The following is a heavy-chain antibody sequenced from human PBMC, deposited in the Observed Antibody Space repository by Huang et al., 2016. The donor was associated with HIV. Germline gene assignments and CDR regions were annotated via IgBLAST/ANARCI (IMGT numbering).Heavy chain of an antibody. D-gene: IGHD3-22*01. Sequence: QVQLVQSGAEVKKPGSSVKVSCKASGVSFRNFAIGWVRQAPGQGLEWMGGIIPTLGTANDAQKFQGRVTIIADESTSTAYMELSSLRSEDTAVYYCATVDYYDTSGPQRGYFDNWGQGTLVTVSS. CDR3: ATVDYYDTSGPQRGYFDN. CDR1: GVSFRNFA. J-gene: IGHJ4*02. CDR2: IIPTLGTA. V-gene: IGHV1-69*01.